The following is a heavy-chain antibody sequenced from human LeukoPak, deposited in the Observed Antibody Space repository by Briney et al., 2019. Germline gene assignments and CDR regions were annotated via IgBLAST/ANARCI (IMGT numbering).Heavy chain of an antibody. CDR1: GYTFTSYG. CDR3: ARDRALYYDLNWFDP. CDR2: ISAYNGNT. Sequence: ASVKVSCKASGYTFTSYGISWVRQAPGQGLEWMGWISAYNGNTNYAQKLQGRVTMTTDTSTSTAYMELRSLRSDDTAVYYCARDRALYYDLNWFDPWGQGTLVTASS. V-gene: IGHV1-18*01. D-gene: IGHD3-3*01. J-gene: IGHJ5*02.